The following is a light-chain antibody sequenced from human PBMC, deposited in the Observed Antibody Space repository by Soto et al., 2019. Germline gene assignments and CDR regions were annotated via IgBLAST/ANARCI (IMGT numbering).Light chain of an antibody. CDR2: GEY. CDR1: LSVGSS. V-gene: IGKV3-15*01. Sequence: IVLTHAAANLSVFPLERANVSCLASLSVGSSLAWYTRKTGQDNRLLIYGEYTRATGIQDTLSGIGSGTECNLTISSLQSEDVAVDYGQKYNSWQLTVGGGTKGDI. J-gene: IGKJ4*01. CDR3: QKYNSWQLT.